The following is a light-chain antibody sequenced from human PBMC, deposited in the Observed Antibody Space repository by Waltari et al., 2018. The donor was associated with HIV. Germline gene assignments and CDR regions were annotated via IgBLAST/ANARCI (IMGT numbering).Light chain of an antibody. J-gene: IGLJ2*01. CDR2: RDN. V-gene: IGLV1-47*01. CDR3: AAWDDSLSGFVV. CDR1: IPHIGSNY. Sequence: QSVLTQPPSTSGTPGQRVTTPCSGGIPHIGSNYVYWYQGLPGTAPKLLIYRDNQRPSGVPDRFSASKSGTSASLAISGLRSEDEADYYCAAWDDSLSGFVVFGGGTKLTVL.